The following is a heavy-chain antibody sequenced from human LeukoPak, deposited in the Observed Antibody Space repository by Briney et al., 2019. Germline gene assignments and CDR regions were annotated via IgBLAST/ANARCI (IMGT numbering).Heavy chain of an antibody. D-gene: IGHD2-2*01. Sequence: PGGSLRLSCAASGFTFSSYGMHWVRLAPGKGLEWVAFIRYDGSNKYYADSVKGRFTISRDNSKNTLYLQMNSLRAEDTAVYYCAEVPAAATGGFDYWGQGTLVTVSS. V-gene: IGHV3-30*02. CDR2: IRYDGSNK. J-gene: IGHJ4*02. CDR3: AEVPAAATGGFDY. CDR1: GFTFSSYG.